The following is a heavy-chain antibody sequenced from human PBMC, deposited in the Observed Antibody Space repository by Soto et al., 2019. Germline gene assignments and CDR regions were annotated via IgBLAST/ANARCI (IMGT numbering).Heavy chain of an antibody. CDR1: GGTLSSNT. Sequence: GASVKVSCKASGGTLSSNTISWVRQAPGEGLEWMGGIIPIFGTANYAQKSQGRVTITADKSTSTAYMELSSLRSEDTAVYYCARVATTRLAVGGTAPPRTYYGMDVWGQGPPVTVSS. CDR2: IIPIFGTA. V-gene: IGHV1-69*06. D-gene: IGHD6-13*01. J-gene: IGHJ6*02. CDR3: ARVATTRLAVGGTAPPRTYYGMDV.